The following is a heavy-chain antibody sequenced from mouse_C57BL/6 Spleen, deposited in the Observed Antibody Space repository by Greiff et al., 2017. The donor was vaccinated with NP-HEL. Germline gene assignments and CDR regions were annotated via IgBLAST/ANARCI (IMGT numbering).Heavy chain of an antibody. CDR1: GFTFSSYA. Sequence: EVQLQQSGGGLVKPGGSLKLSCAASGFTFSSYAMSWVRQTPEKRLEWVATISDGGSYTYYPDNVKGRFTISRDNAKNNLYLQMSHLKSEDTAMYYCARRGDYDYAMDYWGQGTSVTVSS. D-gene: IGHD2-4*01. CDR2: ISDGGSYT. J-gene: IGHJ4*01. CDR3: ARRGDYDYAMDY. V-gene: IGHV5-4*01.